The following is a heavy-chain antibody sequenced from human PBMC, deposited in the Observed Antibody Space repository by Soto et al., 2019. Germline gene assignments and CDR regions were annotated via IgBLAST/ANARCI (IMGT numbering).Heavy chain of an antibody. CDR1: GGSFSGYY. V-gene: IGHV4-34*01. Sequence: SETLSLTCAVYGGSFSGYYWSWIRQPPGKGLEWIGEINHSGSTNYNPSLKSRVTISVDTSKNQFSLKLSSVTAADTAVYYCAGTSPEGFGEPPDAFDIWGQGTMVTVSS. CDR2: INHSGST. CDR3: AGTSPEGFGEPPDAFDI. D-gene: IGHD3-10*01. J-gene: IGHJ3*02.